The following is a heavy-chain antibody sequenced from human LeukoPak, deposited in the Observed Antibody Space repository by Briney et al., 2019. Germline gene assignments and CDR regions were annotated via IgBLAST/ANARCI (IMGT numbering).Heavy chain of an antibody. V-gene: IGHV3-48*03. CDR3: ARERYCSSTSCPHGDLDY. CDR1: GFTFSSYE. Sequence: PGGSRRLSCAASGFTFSSYEMNWVRQAPGKGLEWVSYIGVSGSTMYYAESVKGRFTISRDNAKNSLYLQMNSLRAEDTAVYYCARERYCSSTSCPHGDLDYWGQGTLVSVSS. CDR2: IGVSGSTM. J-gene: IGHJ4*02. D-gene: IGHD2-2*01.